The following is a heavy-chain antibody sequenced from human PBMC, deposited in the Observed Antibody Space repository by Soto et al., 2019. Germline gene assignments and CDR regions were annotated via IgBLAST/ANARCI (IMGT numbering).Heavy chain of an antibody. CDR2: IWYDGSNK. V-gene: IGHV3-33*01. CDR1: GFTFSSYG. CDR3: ARDHITCGGVIVGGMDV. D-gene: IGHD3-16*02. J-gene: IGHJ6*02. Sequence: QVQLVESGGGVVQPGRSLRLSCAASGFTFSSYGMHWVRQAPGKGLEGVAVIWYDGSNKYYADSVKGRFTISRDNSKNTLYLQMNSLRAEDTAVYYCARDHITCGGVIVGGMDVWGQGTTVTVSS.